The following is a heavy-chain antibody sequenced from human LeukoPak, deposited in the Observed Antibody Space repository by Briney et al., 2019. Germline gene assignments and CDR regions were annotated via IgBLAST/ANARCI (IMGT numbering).Heavy chain of an antibody. CDR1: GFTFSSYA. J-gene: IGHJ2*01. D-gene: IGHD3-3*01. CDR3: AKDGLAIFGGWYFDL. CDR2: ISGSGGST. Sequence: PGASLRLSCAASGFTFSSYAMSWVRQAPGKGLEWVSAISGSGGSTYYADSVKGRFTISRDNSKNTLYLQMNSLRAEDTAVYYCAKDGLAIFGGWYFDLWGRGTLVTDSS. V-gene: IGHV3-23*01.